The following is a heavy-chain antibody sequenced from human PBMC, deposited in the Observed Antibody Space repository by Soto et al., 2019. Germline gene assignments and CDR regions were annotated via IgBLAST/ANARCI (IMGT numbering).Heavy chain of an antibody. D-gene: IGHD6-13*01. CDR2: MNPNNGNT. J-gene: IGHJ5*02. Sequence: QVQLVQSGAEVKKPGASVKVSCKASGYTFTSYDINWVRQATGQGLEWMGWMNPNNGNTGYAQKFQGRDTMTVKNYMTKADIEPIILSSEDTPYYDCTVPYQQPTPNNRFDACCQGTLVTVSS. CDR1: GYTFTSYD. V-gene: IGHV1-8*01. CDR3: TVPYQQPTPNNRFDA.